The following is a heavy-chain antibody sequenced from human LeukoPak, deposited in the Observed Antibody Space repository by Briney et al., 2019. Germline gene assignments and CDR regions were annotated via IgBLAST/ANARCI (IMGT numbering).Heavy chain of an antibody. CDR3: GRGPGYRSDY. CDR1: GLTFNNYW. D-gene: IGHD5-12*01. CDR2: INRDGSEK. Sequence: GGSLRLSCAASGLTFNNYWMTWVRQAPGKGLEWVANINRDGSEKNYVGSVRGRFTISRDNTENSLWLQMNFLTVEDTAVYYCGRGPGYRSDYWGQGTLVTVSS. J-gene: IGHJ4*02. V-gene: IGHV3-7*05.